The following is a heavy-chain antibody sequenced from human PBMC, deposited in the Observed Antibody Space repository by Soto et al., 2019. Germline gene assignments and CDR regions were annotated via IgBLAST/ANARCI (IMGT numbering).Heavy chain of an antibody. Sequence: QGQLVEAGGGVVQPGRSLRLSCAASGFTFSSFGMQWVRQAPGKGLEWVAGISYDGSNKYYEDSVKGRFTSSRDNYKNMIYLQMNSLRAEDTAVYYCAKDTSKYSSNWPAYYGMDVWGQETTVTVSS. V-gene: IGHV3-30*18. CDR1: GFTFSSFG. CDR3: AKDTSKYSSNWPAYYGMDV. D-gene: IGHD6-13*01. CDR2: ISYDGSNK. J-gene: IGHJ6*02.